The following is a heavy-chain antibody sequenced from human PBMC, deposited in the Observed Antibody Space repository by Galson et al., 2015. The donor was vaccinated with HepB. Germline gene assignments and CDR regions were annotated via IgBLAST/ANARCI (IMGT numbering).Heavy chain of an antibody. J-gene: IGHJ4*02. V-gene: IGHV3-23*01. D-gene: IGHD6-19*01. Sequence: SLRLSCAASGFTFSSYAMSWVRQAPGKGLEWVSAISGSGGSTYYADSVKGRFTISRDNSKNTLYLQMNSLRAEDTAVYYCAKGSLGYGIAVAGVFDYWGQGTLVTVSS. CDR2: ISGSGGST. CDR1: GFTFSSYA. CDR3: AKGSLGYGIAVAGVFDY.